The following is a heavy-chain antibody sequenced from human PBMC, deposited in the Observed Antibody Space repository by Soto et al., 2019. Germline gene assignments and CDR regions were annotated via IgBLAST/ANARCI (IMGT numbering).Heavy chain of an antibody. CDR2: IYYSGST. J-gene: IGHJ5*02. CDR3: ASALPITMVRGVIGPWFDP. D-gene: IGHD3-10*01. Sequence: SETLSLTCTVSGGSISSGGYYWSWIRHHPGKGLEWIGYIYYSGSTYYNPSLKSRVTISVDTSKNQFSLKLSSVTAADTAVYYCASALPITMVRGVIGPWFDPWGQGTLVTVSS. V-gene: IGHV4-31*03. CDR1: GGSISSGGYY.